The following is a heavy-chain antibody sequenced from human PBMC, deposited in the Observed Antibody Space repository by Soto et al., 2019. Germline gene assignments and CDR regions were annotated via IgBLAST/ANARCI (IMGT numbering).Heavy chain of an antibody. D-gene: IGHD6-13*01. CDR1: GGSISSSSYY. J-gene: IGHJ5*02. Sequence: GRGKASETLSLTCTVSGGSISSSSYYWGWIRQPPGKGLEWIGSIYYSGSTYYNPSLKSRVTISVDTSKNQFSLKLSSVTAADTAVYYCARVAAAGYENWFDPWGQGTLVTVSS. CDR3: ARVAAAGYENWFDP. V-gene: IGHV4-39*01. CDR2: IYYSGST.